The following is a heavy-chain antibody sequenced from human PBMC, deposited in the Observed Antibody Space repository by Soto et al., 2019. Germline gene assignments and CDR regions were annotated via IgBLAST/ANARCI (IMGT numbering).Heavy chain of an antibody. J-gene: IGHJ6*03. D-gene: IGHD3-10*01. Sequence: EVQLVESGGGLVKPGGSLRLSCAASGFTFSNAWMSWVRQAPGKGLEWVGRIKSKTDGGTTDYAAPVKGRFTISRDDSKNTLYRQMNSLKTEDTAVYYCIRGVTIYYYYYMDVWGKGTTVTVSS. CDR3: IRGVTIYYYYYMDV. CDR1: GFTFSNAW. V-gene: IGHV3-15*01. CDR2: IKSKTDGGTT.